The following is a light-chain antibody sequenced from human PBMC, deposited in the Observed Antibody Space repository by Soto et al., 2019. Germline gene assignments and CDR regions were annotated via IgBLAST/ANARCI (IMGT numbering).Light chain of an antibody. Sequence: QSALTQPASVSGSPGQSITISCTGTSSDVGGYNYVSWYQQHPGKAPKLMIYEVSNRPSGVSNRFSGSKSGNTASLTISGLQADDKADHYCTSYTTISTLEVFGGGTKLTVL. CDR2: EVS. CDR3: TSYTTISTLEV. J-gene: IGLJ3*02. V-gene: IGLV2-14*01. CDR1: SSDVGGYNY.